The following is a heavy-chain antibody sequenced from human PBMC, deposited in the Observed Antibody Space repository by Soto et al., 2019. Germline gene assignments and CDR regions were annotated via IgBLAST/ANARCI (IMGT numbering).Heavy chain of an antibody. V-gene: IGHV3-23*01. CDR3: AHSPIVVVIYLFDY. CDR2: ISGSGGST. D-gene: IGHD3-22*01. CDR1: GFTFSSYA. J-gene: IGHJ4*02. Sequence: GGSLRLSCAASGFTFSSYAMSWVRQAPGKGLEWVSAISGSGGSTYYTDSVKGRFTISRDNSKNTLYLQMNSLRAEDTAVYYCAHSPIVVVIYLFDYWGQGTLVTVSS.